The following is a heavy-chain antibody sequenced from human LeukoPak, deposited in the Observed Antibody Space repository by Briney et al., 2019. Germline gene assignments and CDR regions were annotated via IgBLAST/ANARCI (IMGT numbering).Heavy chain of an antibody. V-gene: IGHV4-61*02. J-gene: IGHJ4*02. Sequence: PSETLSLTCTVSGGSISSGSYYWSWIRQPAGKGLEWIGRIYTSGSTNYNPSLKGRVSISVDTSKNQFSLKLCSVTAADTAVYYCARAAGDSSSWYVGWVDYWGQGTLVTVSS. D-gene: IGHD6-13*01. CDR1: GGSISSGSYY. CDR2: IYTSGST. CDR3: ARAAGDSSSWYVGWVDY.